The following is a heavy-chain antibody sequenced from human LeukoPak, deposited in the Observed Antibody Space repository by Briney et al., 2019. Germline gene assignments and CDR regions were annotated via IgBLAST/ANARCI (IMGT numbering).Heavy chain of an antibody. V-gene: IGHV1-2*02. Sequence: AASVKVSCKASGYTFTGYSIHWVRQAPGQGLELMGWINPSSGGTNYAQNLQGRVTMTRDTSISTAYMELSRLRSDDTAVYYCARALGSRLLYGMDVWGQGTTVTVSS. J-gene: IGHJ6*02. CDR2: INPSSGGT. CDR3: ARALGSRLLYGMDV. CDR1: GYTFTGYS. D-gene: IGHD2-2*01.